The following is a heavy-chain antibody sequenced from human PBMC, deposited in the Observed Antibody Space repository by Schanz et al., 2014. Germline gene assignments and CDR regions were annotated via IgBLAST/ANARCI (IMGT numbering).Heavy chain of an antibody. D-gene: IGHD1-26*01. CDR3: ARDRDQWDGNYLDY. Sequence: QVQLVQSGGEVKTPGASVKVSSKASGYTFTRSGISWVRQAPGQGLEWMGWIGGSDGNTNFAQKFQGRVTMTTDTSTSTVYMELRSLTSDDSAVYYCARDRDQWDGNYLDYWGQGTLVTVSS. V-gene: IGHV1-18*01. CDR1: GYTFTRSG. J-gene: IGHJ4*02. CDR2: IGGSDGNT.